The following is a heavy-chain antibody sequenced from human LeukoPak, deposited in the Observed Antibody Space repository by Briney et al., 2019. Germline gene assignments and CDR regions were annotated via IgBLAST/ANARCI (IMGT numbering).Heavy chain of an antibody. CDR3: ARSLYGVNTWFDY. CDR1: GYSFTGYW. J-gene: IGHJ4*02. D-gene: IGHD4/OR15-4a*01. V-gene: IGHV5-51*01. CDR2: IYPNDSDT. Sequence: GESLKISCKGSGYSFTGYWIGWVRQMPGKGLEWMGIIYPNDSDTRYSPSFQGQVTISADKSINTAYLQWSSLKASDTAMYYCARSLYGVNTWFDYWGQGTLVTVSS.